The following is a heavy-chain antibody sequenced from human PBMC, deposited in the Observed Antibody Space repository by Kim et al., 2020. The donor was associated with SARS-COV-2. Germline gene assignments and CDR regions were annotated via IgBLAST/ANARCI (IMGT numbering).Heavy chain of an antibody. CDR3: ARNNGDYTGNRYYSAGLD. J-gene: IGHJ6*01. D-gene: IGHD4-17*01. CDR2: IYYTGST. V-gene: IGHV4-59*13. CDR1: GGSLSRYL. Sequence: SETLSLTCTVSGGSLSRYLWTWIRQPPGTGLERIGHIYYTGSTDYSPSLRSRVTMSVDTSKNQFSLNLSSVTAADTAVYFCARNNGDYTGNRYYSAGLD.